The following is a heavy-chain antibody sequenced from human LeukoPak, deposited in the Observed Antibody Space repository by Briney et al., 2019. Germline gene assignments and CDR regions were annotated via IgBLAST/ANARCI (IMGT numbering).Heavy chain of an antibody. J-gene: IGHJ4*02. CDR2: FKTNSGQV. V-gene: IGHV3-23*01. D-gene: IGHD4-11*01. CDR1: GLTFSDYA. Sequence: PGGSLRLSCVASGLTFSDYAMNWVRQAPGKGLEWVSTFKTNSGQVYYAESVRGRFTISRVNSKNTVYLEMSSLRAEDTALYFCARSVPDYTRFDYWGQGALVTVSS. CDR3: ARSVPDYTRFDY.